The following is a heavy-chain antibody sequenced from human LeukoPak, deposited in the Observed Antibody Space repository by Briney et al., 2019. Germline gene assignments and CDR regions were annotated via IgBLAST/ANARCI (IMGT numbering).Heavy chain of an antibody. CDR2: IYHSGST. V-gene: IGHV4-30-2*01. Sequence: PSETLSLTCAVSGGSISSGGYSWSWIRQPPGKGLEWIGYIYHSGSTYYNPSLKSRVTVSVDRSKNQFSLKLSSVTAADTAVYYCASVPYYYDSSGYFWADNYFDYWGQGTLVPVSS. CDR1: GGSISSGGYS. J-gene: IGHJ4*02. D-gene: IGHD3-22*01. CDR3: ASVPYYYDSSGYFWADNYFDY.